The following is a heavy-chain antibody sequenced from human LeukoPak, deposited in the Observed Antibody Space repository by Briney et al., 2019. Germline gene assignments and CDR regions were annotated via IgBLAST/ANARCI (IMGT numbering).Heavy chain of an antibody. CDR1: GFTFSSYG. CDR3: AKGMYYYDSSGCFDY. CDR2: ISYDGSNK. V-gene: IGHV3-30*18. Sequence: PGRSLRLSCAASGFTFSSYGMHWVRQAPGKGLEWVAVISYDGSNKYYADSVKGRFTISRDNSKNTLYLQMNSLRAEDTAVYYCAKGMYYYDSSGCFDYWGQGTLVTVSS. D-gene: IGHD3-22*01. J-gene: IGHJ4*02.